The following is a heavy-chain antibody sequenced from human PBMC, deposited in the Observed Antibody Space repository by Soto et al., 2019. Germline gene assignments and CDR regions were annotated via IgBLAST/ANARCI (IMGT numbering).Heavy chain of an antibody. J-gene: IGHJ4*02. D-gene: IGHD1-26*01. Sequence: ASVKVSCKVSGYTLTELSMHWVRQAPGKGLEWMGGFDPEDGETIYAQKFQGRVTMTEDTSTDTAYMELSSLRSEDTAVYDCAAGQAGASYFDYWGQGTLVTVSS. CDR3: AAGQAGASYFDY. CDR2: FDPEDGET. V-gene: IGHV1-24*01. CDR1: GYTLTELS.